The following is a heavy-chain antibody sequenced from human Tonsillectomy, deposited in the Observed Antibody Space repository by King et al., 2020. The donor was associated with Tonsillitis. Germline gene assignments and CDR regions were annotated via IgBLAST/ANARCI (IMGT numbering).Heavy chain of an antibody. CDR2: IYNSGTT. CDR3: ARITPGYCSGGSCYSSSYFDY. J-gene: IGHJ4*02. Sequence: VQLQESGPGLVKPSETLSLTCTVSVGSISSYYWSWIRQPPGKGREWIGVIYNSGTTYYNASLKSRVTISVDTSKNQFSLKLSSVTAADTAVYYCARITPGYCSGGSCYSSSYFDYWGQGTLVTVSS. D-gene: IGHD2-15*01. V-gene: IGHV4-59*01. CDR1: VGSISSYY.